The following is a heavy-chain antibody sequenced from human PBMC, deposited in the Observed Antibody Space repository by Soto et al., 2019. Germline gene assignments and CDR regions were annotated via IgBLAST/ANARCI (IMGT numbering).Heavy chain of an antibody. Sequence: GGSVKVSCNASGYTFTSYYMHWVRHALGQGLESMGWISAYNGNTNYAQKLQGRFAMTTDTSTSTAYMELRSLRSDDTAVYYCARDRVWFGETPTGPDAFDIWGQGTMDTVSS. D-gene: IGHD3-10*01. CDR1: GYTFTSYY. CDR2: ISAYNGNT. J-gene: IGHJ3*02. V-gene: IGHV1-18*04. CDR3: ARDRVWFGETPTGPDAFDI.